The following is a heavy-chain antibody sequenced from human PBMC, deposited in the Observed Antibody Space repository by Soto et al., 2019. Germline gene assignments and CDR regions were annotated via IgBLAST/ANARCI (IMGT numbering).Heavy chain of an antibody. Sequence: SSVKVSCKASGGTFSSYSISWVRQAPGQGLEWMGGIIPIFGTANYAQKFQGRVTITADESTSTAYMELSSLRSEDTAVYYCARDERYYDYVWGSYRARGAFDIWGQGTMVTVSS. J-gene: IGHJ3*02. CDR2: IIPIFGTA. V-gene: IGHV1-69*13. D-gene: IGHD3-16*01. CDR3: ARDERYYDYVWGSYRARGAFDI. CDR1: GGTFSSYS.